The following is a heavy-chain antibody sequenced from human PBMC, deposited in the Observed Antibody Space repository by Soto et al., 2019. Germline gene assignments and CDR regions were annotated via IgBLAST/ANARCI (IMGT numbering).Heavy chain of an antibody. J-gene: IGHJ5*02. V-gene: IGHV3-33*01. CDR1: GFTFSSYG. CDR3: ARDRGYCISTSCYGSWFDP. CDR2: IWYDGSNK. Sequence: GGSLRLSCAASGFTFSSYGMHWVRQAPGKGLEWVAVIWYDGSNKYYADSVKGRFTISRDNSKNTLYLQMNSLRVEDTAVYYCARDRGYCISTSCYGSWFDPWGQGTLVTVSS. D-gene: IGHD2-2*01.